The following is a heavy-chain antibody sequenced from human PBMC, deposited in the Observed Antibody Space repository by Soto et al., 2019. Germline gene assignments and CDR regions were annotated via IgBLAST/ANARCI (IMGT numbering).Heavy chain of an antibody. CDR2: IYPGDSDT. J-gene: IGHJ6*02. D-gene: IGHD5-12*01. CDR1: GYSLASYW. Sequence: PGESLKISCKGSGYSLASYWIGWVRQIPGKGLEWMGIIYPGDSDTRYSPSFQGQVTISADKSITTAYLQWSSLKASDTAIYYCARPGNGYKAVYYGLDVWGQGTTVTVSS. V-gene: IGHV5-51*01. CDR3: ARPGNGYKAVYYGLDV.